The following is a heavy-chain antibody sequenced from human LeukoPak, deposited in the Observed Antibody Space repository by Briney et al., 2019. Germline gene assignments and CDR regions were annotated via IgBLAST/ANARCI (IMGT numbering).Heavy chain of an antibody. D-gene: IGHD3-22*01. CDR2: LTGSGGTT. V-gene: IGHV3-23*01. J-gene: IGHJ4*02. CDR1: GFTFRDYG. Sequence: QSGGSLRLSCAASGFTFRDYGMSWVRQAPGKGLEWVSALTGSGGTTYYADSVKGRFTISRDNSKNTLYLQINSLTTEDTAVYCCARDALRASDSSFYYVPGYYFDSWGQGTLVTVSS. CDR3: ARDALRASDSSFYYVPGYYFDS.